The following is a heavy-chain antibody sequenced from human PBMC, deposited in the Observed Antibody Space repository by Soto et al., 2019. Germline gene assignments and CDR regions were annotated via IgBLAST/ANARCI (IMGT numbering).Heavy chain of an antibody. J-gene: IGHJ6*02. CDR2: IIPIFGTA. CDR3: ARASGSYYYYYGMDV. V-gene: IGHV1-69*13. Sequence: GASVNVSCKASACTFSSYPISWVRQPPGQGLEWMGGIIPIFGTANYAQKFQGRVTITADESTSTAYMELSSLRSEDTAVYYCARASGSYYYYYGMDVWGQGTTVTVSS. D-gene: IGHD1-26*01. CDR1: ACTFSSYP.